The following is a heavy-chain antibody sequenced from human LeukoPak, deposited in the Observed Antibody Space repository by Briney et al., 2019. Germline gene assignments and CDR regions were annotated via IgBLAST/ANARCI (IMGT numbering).Heavy chain of an antibody. Sequence: SETLSLTCTVSGDSISSYYCSWIRQPPGKGLEWIGYIYYSGSTSYNPSLKSRVTISLDTSNNQFSLKLRSVTAADTAVYYCATMSGGAFDIWGQGTMVTVSS. CDR1: GDSISSYY. CDR2: IYYSGST. J-gene: IGHJ3*02. V-gene: IGHV4-59*01. CDR3: ATMSGGAFDI. D-gene: IGHD2-15*01.